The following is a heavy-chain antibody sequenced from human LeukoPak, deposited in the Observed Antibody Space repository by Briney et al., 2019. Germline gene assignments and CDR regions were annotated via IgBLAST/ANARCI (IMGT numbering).Heavy chain of an antibody. J-gene: IGHJ5*02. V-gene: IGHV4-39*01. Sequence: TSETLSLTCTVSGGSISSISYYWGWNRQPLGRALEWIGSIYYSRTTYYNPSLKRRIAISVDTSKNQFSLQLSSVTATDTTVYYCASRLGYCSSTSCYNWFDPWGQGTLVTVSS. CDR1: GGSISSISYY. CDR3: ASRLGYCSSTSCYNWFDP. CDR2: IYYSRTT. D-gene: IGHD2-2*01.